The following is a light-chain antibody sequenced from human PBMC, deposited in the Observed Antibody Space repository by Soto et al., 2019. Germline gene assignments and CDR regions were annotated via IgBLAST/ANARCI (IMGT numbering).Light chain of an antibody. V-gene: IGKV1-33*01. CDR3: QQYESLPLT. CDR1: QDIKKN. J-gene: IGKJ5*01. Sequence: DLKMTQSPFSLSASLGYRITITCQASQDIKKNLIWYQQEPGNAPKLLIYDASDLETGVPSRFSGSGSGTGFTFTISSLQPEDFATYYCQQYESLPLTFGQGTRLEIK. CDR2: DAS.